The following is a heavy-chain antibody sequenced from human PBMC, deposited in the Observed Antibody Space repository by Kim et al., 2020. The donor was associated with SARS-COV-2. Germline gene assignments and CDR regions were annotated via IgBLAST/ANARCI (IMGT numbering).Heavy chain of an antibody. D-gene: IGHD3-10*01. V-gene: IGHV1-69*04. Sequence: AQKFQGRVTITADKSTSTAYIELSSLRSEDTAVYYCARDAGYYGSGSPDYWGQGTLVTVSS. J-gene: IGHJ4*02. CDR3: ARDAGYYGSGSPDY.